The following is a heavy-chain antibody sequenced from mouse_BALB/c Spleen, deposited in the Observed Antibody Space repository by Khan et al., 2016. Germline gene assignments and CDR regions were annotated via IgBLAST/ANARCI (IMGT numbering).Heavy chain of an antibody. J-gene: IGHJ4*01. CDR2: ITYSGST. CDR1: GYSITSNYA. Sequence: VQLQQPGPGLVKPSQSLSLTCTVTGYSITSNYAWNWIRQFPGNKLEWLAYITYSGSTGYNPSLISRLSITRDTSRNQFFLQLNSVTTEDTATYYCARDGLYGFYAIDYWGQGTSVTVSS. D-gene: IGHD1-1*02. V-gene: IGHV3-2*02. CDR3: ARDGLYGFYAIDY.